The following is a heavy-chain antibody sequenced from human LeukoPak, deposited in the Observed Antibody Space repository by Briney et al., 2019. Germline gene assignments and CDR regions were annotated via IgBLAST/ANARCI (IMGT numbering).Heavy chain of an antibody. CDR2: IYYSGST. J-gene: IGHJ4*02. Sequence: NPSETLSLTCTVSGGSISSYYWSWIRQPPGKGLEWIGYIYYSGSTNYNPSLKSRVTISVDTSKNQFSLKLSSVTAADTAVYYCARGYAGATTFGYWGQGTLVTVSS. CDR1: GGSISSYY. V-gene: IGHV4-59*01. D-gene: IGHD1-26*01. CDR3: ARGYAGATTFGY.